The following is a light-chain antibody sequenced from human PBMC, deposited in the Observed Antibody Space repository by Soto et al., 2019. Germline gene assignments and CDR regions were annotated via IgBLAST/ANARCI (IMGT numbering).Light chain of an antibody. CDR1: QSGSSSY. CDR3: QQYAYWPET. J-gene: IGKJ1*01. V-gene: IGKV3-20*01. Sequence: IVFTQSPGTLSLAPGERATLSCRASQSGSSSYLAWYQQKPGQAPRLLIYGASTRATGIPARFSGSGSGTNFTLAISSLQSEDFAVYFCQQYAYWPETFGQGTKVDIK. CDR2: GAS.